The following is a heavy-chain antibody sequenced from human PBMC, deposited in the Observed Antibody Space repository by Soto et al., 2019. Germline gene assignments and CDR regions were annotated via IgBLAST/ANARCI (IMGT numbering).Heavy chain of an antibody. CDR2: ITGGGHT. CDR1: GFTFND. D-gene: IGHD3-16*01. CDR3: AKDRSGWGSFDI. V-gene: IGHV3-23*01. J-gene: IGHJ3*02. Sequence: EVQVLESGGGLVQPGGSLRLSCSASGFTFNDINWVRQAPGKGLEWISRITGGGHTAYVGSVKGRFTISRDNSKNTGYLQMNSLRVDDTAVYYCAKDRSGWGSFDIWGQGTVVTVSS.